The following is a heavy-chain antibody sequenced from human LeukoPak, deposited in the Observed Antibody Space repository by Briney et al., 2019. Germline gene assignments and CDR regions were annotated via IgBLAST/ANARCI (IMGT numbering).Heavy chain of an antibody. Sequence: PGGSLTLSCAASGFTFSDYYMSWVRQAPGKGLEWISYISSRGSTIDYADSVKGRFTISKADAKTSLYLQMNSLRAEATAVYYCARDQNYGDYEHFDYWGQGTLVTVSS. J-gene: IGHJ4*02. D-gene: IGHD4-17*01. CDR3: ARDQNYGDYEHFDY. CDR2: ISSRGSTI. CDR1: GFTFSDYY. V-gene: IGHV3-11*01.